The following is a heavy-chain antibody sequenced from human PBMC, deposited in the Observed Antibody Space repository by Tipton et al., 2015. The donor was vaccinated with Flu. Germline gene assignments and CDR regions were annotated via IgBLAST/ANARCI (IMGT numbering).Heavy chain of an antibody. Sequence: VQLVQSGGALVQPGGSLRLSCAASGFTFRSYEMNWVRQAPGRGLQWVSYISGSGSSTYYADSVKGRFTISRDNAQNLLYLQMNSLRVEDTAVYYCARESTVEKNDYWGQGTLVTVSS. CDR1: GFTFRSYE. J-gene: IGHJ4*02. V-gene: IGHV3-48*03. CDR2: ISGSGSST. CDR3: ARESTVEKNDY. D-gene: IGHD4-23*01.